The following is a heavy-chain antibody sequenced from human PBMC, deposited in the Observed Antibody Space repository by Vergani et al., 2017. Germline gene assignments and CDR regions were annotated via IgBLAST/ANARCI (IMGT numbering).Heavy chain of an antibody. J-gene: IGHJ4*02. Sequence: EVQVVESGGGLVQPGGSLRLSCEASGFTFSGHWMSWVRQAPGKGLEWLAKVNQDASQSYYVDSVKGRFTISRDNAKTSLYLQMNSLRAEDTAVYYCARGGFSTWDYWGQGTLVTVSS. V-gene: IGHV3-7*04. CDR3: ARGGFSTWDY. CDR1: GFTFSGHW. D-gene: IGHD2-2*01. CDR2: VNQDASQS.